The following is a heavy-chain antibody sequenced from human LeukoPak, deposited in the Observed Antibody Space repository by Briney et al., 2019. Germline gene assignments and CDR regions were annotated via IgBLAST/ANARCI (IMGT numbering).Heavy chain of an antibody. CDR3: AREYYYGSGSYCYDY. CDR1: GFTVSSNY. CDR2: IYSGGST. Sequence: GGSLRLSCAASGFTVSSNYMSWVRQAPGKGLEWVSVIYSGGSTYYADSVKGRFTISRDNSKNTLYLQMNSLRAEDTAVYYCAREYYYGSGSYCYDYWGQGTLVTVSS. D-gene: IGHD3-10*01. J-gene: IGHJ4*02. V-gene: IGHV3-66*01.